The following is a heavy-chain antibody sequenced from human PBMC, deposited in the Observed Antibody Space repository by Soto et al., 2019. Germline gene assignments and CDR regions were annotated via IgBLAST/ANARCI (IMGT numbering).Heavy chain of an antibody. D-gene: IGHD2-2*03. V-gene: IGHV3-48*02. J-gene: IGHJ4*02. CDR1: GFNFNTYT. CDR2: ISGSSETI. Sequence: DVQLVESGGGLVKPGGSLRLSCAASGFNFNTYTMTWVRQAPGKGLEWVSYISGSSETIYYADSVKGRFTISRDNAKNSLYLQMNSLRDEETAVYDCATGYCRSDNCHFTHWGQGTLVTVSS. CDR3: ATGYCRSDNCHFTH.